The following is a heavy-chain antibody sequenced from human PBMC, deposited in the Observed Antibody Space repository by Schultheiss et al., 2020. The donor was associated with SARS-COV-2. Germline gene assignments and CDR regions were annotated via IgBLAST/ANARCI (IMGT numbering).Heavy chain of an antibody. J-gene: IGHJ4*02. CDR2: IYYSGST. D-gene: IGHD3-10*01. CDR3: ARDKLGGAELLWFGELSLSPDY. Sequence: SETLSLTCTVSGGSISSYYWGWIRQPPGKGLEWIGYIYYSGSTNYNPSLKSRVTISVDTSKNQFSLKLSSVTAADTAVYYCARDKLGGAELLWFGELSLSPDYWGQGTLVTVSS. CDR1: GGSISSYY. V-gene: IGHV4-59*12.